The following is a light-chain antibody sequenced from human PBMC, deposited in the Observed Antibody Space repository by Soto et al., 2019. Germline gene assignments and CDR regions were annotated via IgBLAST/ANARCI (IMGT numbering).Light chain of an antibody. CDR1: QSLSTW. J-gene: IGKJ1*01. CDR2: DAT. Sequence: DIQMTQSPSTLSASVGDSVTITCRASQSLSTWLAWYQLKPGKAPKLVIYDATILESGAPSRFSGSGSGTEFTLTISGLQPDDLATYYCQHYDQYPGTFGQGTKVEVK. CDR3: QHYDQYPGT. V-gene: IGKV1-5*01.